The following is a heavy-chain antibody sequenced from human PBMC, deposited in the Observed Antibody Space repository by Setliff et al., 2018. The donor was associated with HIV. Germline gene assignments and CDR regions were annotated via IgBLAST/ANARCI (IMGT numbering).Heavy chain of an antibody. CDR3: TRGTGAEKGFYFDY. J-gene: IGHJ4*02. CDR2: MYISGST. V-gene: IGHV4-4*08. Sequence: SETLSLTCTVSGGSISSYYWSWIRQPPGKGLEWIGHMYISGSTTYNPSLKSRVTLSVDTSRNQFSLNLSSVTAADTAVYYCTRGTGAEKGFYFDYWGKGTMVTVSS. CDR1: GGSISSYY.